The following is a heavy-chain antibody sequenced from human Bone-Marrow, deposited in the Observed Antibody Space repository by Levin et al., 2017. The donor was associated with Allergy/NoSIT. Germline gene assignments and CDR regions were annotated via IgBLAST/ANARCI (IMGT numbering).Heavy chain of an antibody. J-gene: IGHJ5*02. Sequence: GSLRLSCAVYGGSFRGYYLTWIRQPPGKGLEWIGELTHIGSTNYNPSLKSRVTISVDTSKNQFSLKLTSVTASHTAVYYCARNRGGAVDGVVGAWGQGTRVIVSS. CDR2: LTHIGST. CDR3: ARNRGGAVDGVVGA. V-gene: IGHV4-34*01. D-gene: IGHD3-3*01. CDR1: GGSFRGYY.